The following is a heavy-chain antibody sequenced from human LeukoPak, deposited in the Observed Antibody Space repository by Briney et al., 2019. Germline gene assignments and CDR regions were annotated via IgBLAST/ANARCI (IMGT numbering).Heavy chain of an antibody. V-gene: IGHV3-53*01. Sequence: PGGSLRLSCAASGFTVSSDYMSWVRQAPGKGLEWVSVIYSGDSTDYADSVKGRLPISRDNSKNTLYLHMNSLRAEDTAVYYCARLSGVTMTGTDYWGQGTLVTVSS. CDR1: GFTVSSDY. CDR2: IYSGDST. D-gene: IGHD3-9*01. CDR3: ARLSGVTMTGTDY. J-gene: IGHJ4*02.